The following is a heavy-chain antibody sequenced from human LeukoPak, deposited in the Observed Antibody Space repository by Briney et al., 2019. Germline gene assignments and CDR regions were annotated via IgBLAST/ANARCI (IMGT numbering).Heavy chain of an antibody. V-gene: IGHV3-21*01. Sequence: GGSLRLSCAASGFTFSSYSMNWVRQAPGKGLEWVSSISSSSSYIYYADPVKGRFTISRDNAKNSLYLQMNSLRAEDTAVYYCARSQTEHYDFWSGSGALNWFDPWGQGTLVTVSS. D-gene: IGHD3-3*01. J-gene: IGHJ5*02. CDR2: ISSSSSYI. CDR3: ARSQTEHYDFWSGSGALNWFDP. CDR1: GFTFSSYS.